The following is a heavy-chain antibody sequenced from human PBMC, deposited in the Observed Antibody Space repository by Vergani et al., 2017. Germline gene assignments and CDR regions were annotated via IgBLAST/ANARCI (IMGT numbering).Heavy chain of an antibody. Sequence: QVQLVQSGAEVKKPGASVKVSCKASGYTFTSYGISWVRQAPGQGLEWMGWISAYNGNTNYAQKLQGRVTMTTDTSKSTAYMELRSLRSDDTAVYYCARGLFTWIQLPDYGMDVWGQGTTVTVSS. D-gene: IGHD5-18*01. V-gene: IGHV1-18*01. CDR1: GYTFTSYG. CDR3: ARGLFTWIQLPDYGMDV. CDR2: ISAYNGNT. J-gene: IGHJ6*02.